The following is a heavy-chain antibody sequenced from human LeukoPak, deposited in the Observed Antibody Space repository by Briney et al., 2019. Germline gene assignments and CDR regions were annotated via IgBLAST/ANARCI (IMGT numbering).Heavy chain of an antibody. J-gene: IGHJ3*02. CDR3: ASRVGATIGNAFDI. Sequence: SETLSLTCTVSGYSISSGYYWGWIRQPPGKGLEWIGSIYHSGSTYYNPSLKSRVTISVDTSKNQFSLKLSSVTAADTAVYYCASRVGATIGNAFDIWGQGTMVTVSS. D-gene: IGHD1-26*01. CDR2: IYHSGST. V-gene: IGHV4-38-2*02. CDR1: GYSISSGYY.